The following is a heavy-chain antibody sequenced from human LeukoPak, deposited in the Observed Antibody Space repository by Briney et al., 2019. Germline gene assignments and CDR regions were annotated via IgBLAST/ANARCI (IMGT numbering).Heavy chain of an antibody. CDR1: GVSISSGDYY. Sequence: SSQTLSLTCTVSGVSISSGDYYWSWIRQPPGKGLEWIGYIYYSGSTYYNPSLKSPLTISLDTSKNQFSLKLSSVTAADTAVYYCARPYYYDSRIDPWGQGTLVTVSS. J-gene: IGHJ5*02. V-gene: IGHV4-30-4*01. CDR2: IYYSGST. CDR3: ARPYYYDSRIDP. D-gene: IGHD3-22*01.